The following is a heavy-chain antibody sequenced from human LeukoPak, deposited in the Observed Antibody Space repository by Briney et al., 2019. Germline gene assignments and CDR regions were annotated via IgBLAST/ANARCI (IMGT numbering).Heavy chain of an antibody. V-gene: IGHV4-34*01. J-gene: IGHJ4*02. CDR2: INHSGSS. CDR3: ARGGYRSSWHRIDY. Sequence: PSETLSLTCAGYGGSFSGYYWSWIRQPPGKGGEGMGEINHSGSSNYNPSLKSRVTISVDTSKKQFSLKLSSVTAADTAVYYCARGGYRSSWHRIDYWGQGTLVTVSS. CDR1: GGSFSGYY. D-gene: IGHD6-13*01.